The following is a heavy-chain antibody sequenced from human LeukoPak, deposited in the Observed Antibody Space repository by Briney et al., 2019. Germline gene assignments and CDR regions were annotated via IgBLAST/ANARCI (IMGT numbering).Heavy chain of an antibody. Sequence: SETLSLTCTVSGGSISSYYWSWIRQPPGKGLEWIGYIFYSGSTNYNPSLKSRVTISVDTTRNQFSLKLSSVTAADTAVYYCARGTVGAPLDYWGQGTLVTISS. CDR2: IFYSGST. CDR1: GGSISSYY. V-gene: IGHV4-59*01. J-gene: IGHJ4*02. D-gene: IGHD1-26*01. CDR3: ARGTVGAPLDY.